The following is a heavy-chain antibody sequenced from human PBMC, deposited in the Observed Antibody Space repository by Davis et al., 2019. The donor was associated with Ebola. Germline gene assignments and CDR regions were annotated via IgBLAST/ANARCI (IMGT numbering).Heavy chain of an antibody. CDR1: GFTFSSYS. CDR2: ISGSGGST. D-gene: IGHD3-3*01. Sequence: GESLKISCAASGFTFSSYSMNWVRQAPGKGLEWVSAISGSGGSTYYADSVKGRFTISRDNSKNTLYLQMNSLRAEDTAVYYCAKDAATYYDFWSGWDYFDYWGQGTLVTVSS. V-gene: IGHV3-23*01. J-gene: IGHJ4*02. CDR3: AKDAATYYDFWSGWDYFDY.